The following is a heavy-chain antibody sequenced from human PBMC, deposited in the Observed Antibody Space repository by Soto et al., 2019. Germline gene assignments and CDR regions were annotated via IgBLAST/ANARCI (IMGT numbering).Heavy chain of an antibody. CDR1: GFTFSSFS. CDR3: ARDPYYYDTSGYSY. CDR2: ISPSSSYI. D-gene: IGHD3-22*01. Sequence: EVQLVESGGGLVKPGGSLRLSCAASGFTFSSFSMHWVRQAPGKGLEWVSSISPSSSYIYYADSVRGRFTISRDNAKNSLYLQMNSLSAEDTAVYYCARDPYYYDTSGYSYWGQGTLVTVSS. V-gene: IGHV3-21*01. J-gene: IGHJ4*02.